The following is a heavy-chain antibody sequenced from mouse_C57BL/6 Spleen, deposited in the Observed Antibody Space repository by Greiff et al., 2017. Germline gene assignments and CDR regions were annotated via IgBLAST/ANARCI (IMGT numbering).Heavy chain of an antibody. Sequence: EVKVVESGGGLVKPGGSLKLSCAASGFTFSDYGMHWVRQAPEKGLEWVVYISSGSSTIYYADTVKGRFTISRDNAKNTLFLQMTSLRSEDTAMYYCARMARYFDYWGQGTTLTVSS. J-gene: IGHJ2*01. V-gene: IGHV5-17*01. CDR3: ARMARYFDY. CDR2: ISSGSSTI. CDR1: GFTFSDYG.